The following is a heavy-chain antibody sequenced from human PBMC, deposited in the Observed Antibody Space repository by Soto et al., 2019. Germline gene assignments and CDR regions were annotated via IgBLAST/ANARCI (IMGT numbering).Heavy chain of an antibody. CDR2: ISYSGST. D-gene: IGHD6-13*01. CDR1: SDSISSYY. V-gene: IGHV4-59*01. J-gene: IGHJ4*02. CDR3: ARGTSWQLPFDY. Sequence: QVQLQESGPGLVKPSETLSLTCTVSSDSISSYYWSWIRQHPGKRLEWIGYISYSGSTDYNPSLKSRVTISGDTSNNQFSLKVSSVTAADTAVYYCARGTSWQLPFDYWGQGTLVTVSS.